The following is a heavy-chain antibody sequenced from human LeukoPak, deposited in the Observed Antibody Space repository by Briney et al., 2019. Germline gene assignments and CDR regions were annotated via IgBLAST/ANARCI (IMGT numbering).Heavy chain of an antibody. CDR3: ARPEGLAAGYFDY. D-gene: IGHD6-13*01. J-gene: IGHJ4*02. Sequence: GESLKISCKGSGYSVTSYWIGWVRQMPGKGLEWMGIIYPGDSDTRYSPSFLNPVTISADKSISTAYLQWSNLKASDTAMYYCARPEGLAAGYFDYWGQGTLVTVSS. V-gene: IGHV5-51*01. CDR1: GYSVTSYW. CDR2: IYPGDSDT.